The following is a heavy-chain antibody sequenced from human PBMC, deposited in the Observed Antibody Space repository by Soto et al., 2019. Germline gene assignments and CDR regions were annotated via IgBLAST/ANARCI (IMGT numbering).Heavy chain of an antibody. D-gene: IGHD6-25*01. J-gene: IGHJ5*02. CDR3: AKGDNLGPKTGYTFDP. V-gene: IGHV6-1*01. CDR1: GDSVSSNTAS. Sequence: QTLSLTCAISGDSVSSNTASWNWIRQSPSRGLEWLGRTYFRSKWYNDYAVSVKSRIIINPDTSNNQFSLQLNSVTPEDTAVYFCAKGDNLGPKTGYTFDPWGQGIMVTVSS. CDR2: TYFRSKWYN.